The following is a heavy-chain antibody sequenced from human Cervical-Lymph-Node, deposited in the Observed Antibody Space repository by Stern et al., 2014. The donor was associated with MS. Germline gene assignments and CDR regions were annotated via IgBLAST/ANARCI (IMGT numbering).Heavy chain of an antibody. D-gene: IGHD3-9*01. CDR2: INPSRDST. J-gene: IGHJ4*02. V-gene: IGHV1-46*01. CDR3: ARLRGYNVLTGYLDY. CDR1: GYTFTNYY. Sequence: VQLVESGAEVKKPGASVKISCKASGYTFTNYYMHWVRQAPGQGLEWMGIINPSRDSTSYAQKFEARVTMTRDPSTSTVNMVLSSLTSGDTAVYYCARLRGYNVLTGYLDYWGQGTLVTVSS.